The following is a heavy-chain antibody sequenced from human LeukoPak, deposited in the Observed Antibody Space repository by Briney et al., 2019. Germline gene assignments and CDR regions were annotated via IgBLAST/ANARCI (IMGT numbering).Heavy chain of an antibody. J-gene: IGHJ6*03. V-gene: IGHV3-23*01. Sequence: GGSLRLSCAASGFTFSSYSMNWVRQAPGKGLEWVSAISGSGGSTYYADSVKGRFTISRDNSKNTLYLQMNSLRAEDTAVYYCAKNSQWLEAYYYYMDVGGKGTTVTVSS. CDR1: GFTFSSYS. CDR3: AKNSQWLEAYYYYMDV. D-gene: IGHD6-19*01. CDR2: ISGSGGST.